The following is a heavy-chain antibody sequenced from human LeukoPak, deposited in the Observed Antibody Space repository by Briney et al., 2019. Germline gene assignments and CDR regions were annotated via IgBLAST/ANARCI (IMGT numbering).Heavy chain of an antibody. CDR3: ARGSRGGYCSSTSCYSAPRGYYYYGMGV. D-gene: IGHD2-2*01. V-gene: IGHV4-34*01. CDR1: GGSFSGYY. J-gene: IGHJ6*04. Sequence: SETLSLTCAVYGGSFSGYYWSWIRQPPGKGLEWIGEINHSGSTNYNPSLKSRVTISVDTSKNQFSLKLSSVTAADTAVYYCARGSRGGYCSSTSCYSAPRGYYYYGMGVWGKGTTVTVSS. CDR2: INHSGST.